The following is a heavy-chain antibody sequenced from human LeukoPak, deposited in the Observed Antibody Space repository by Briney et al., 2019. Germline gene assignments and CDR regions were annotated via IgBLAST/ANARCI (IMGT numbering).Heavy chain of an antibody. Sequence: PSETLSLTCTVSGGSISSYYWSWIRQPPGKGLEWIGYIFSSGSTSYNPSLKSRVTMSVDRSKNQFSLKLSSVTAADTAVYYCARYHCSSTTCYYFDDWGPGTLVTVSS. CDR2: IFSSGST. J-gene: IGHJ4*02. V-gene: IGHV4-59*01. CDR3: ARYHCSSTTCYYFDD. D-gene: IGHD2-2*01. CDR1: GGSISSYY.